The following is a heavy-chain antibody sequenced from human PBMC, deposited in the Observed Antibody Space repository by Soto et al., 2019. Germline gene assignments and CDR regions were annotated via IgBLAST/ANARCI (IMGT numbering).Heavy chain of an antibody. D-gene: IGHD3-10*01. V-gene: IGHV3-48*03. Sequence: EVQLVESGGGLVQPGGSLRLSCVGSGFRFNEYEINWVRQAPGKGLEWIAYINSGGSLIYYAASVKGRFTISRDNYKDLVYLQMNSLRADDTALYYCARETSYGQSATIVGELWGQGTLVTVSS. CDR2: INSGGSLI. CDR1: GFRFNEYE. CDR3: ARETSYGQSATIVGEL. J-gene: IGHJ4*02.